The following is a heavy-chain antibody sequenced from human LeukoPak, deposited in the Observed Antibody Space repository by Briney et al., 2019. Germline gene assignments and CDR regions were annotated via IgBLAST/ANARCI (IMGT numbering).Heavy chain of an antibody. D-gene: IGHD3-10*01. V-gene: IGHV3-30*18. Sequence: VQPGRSLRLSCAASGFTFSSYGMHWVRQAPGKGLEWVAVISYDGSNKYYADSVKGRFTISRDNSKNTLYLQMNSLRAEDTAVYYCAKDMGTMVRGVVDYWGQGTLVTVSS. CDR3: AKDMGTMVRGVVDY. CDR1: GFTFSSYG. J-gene: IGHJ4*02. CDR2: ISYDGSNK.